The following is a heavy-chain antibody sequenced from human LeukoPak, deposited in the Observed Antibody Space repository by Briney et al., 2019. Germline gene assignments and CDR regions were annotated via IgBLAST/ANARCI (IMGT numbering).Heavy chain of an antibody. Sequence: SETLSLTCTVSGGSISSGGYYWSWIRQHPGKGLEWIGYIYYSGSTYYNPSLKSRVTISVDTSKNQFSQKLSSVTAADTAVNYCARDTLYDSSGYSYDAFDIWGQGTMVTVSS. D-gene: IGHD3-22*01. V-gene: IGHV4-31*03. CDR2: IYYSGST. J-gene: IGHJ3*02. CDR3: ARDTLYDSSGYSYDAFDI. CDR1: GGSISSGGYY.